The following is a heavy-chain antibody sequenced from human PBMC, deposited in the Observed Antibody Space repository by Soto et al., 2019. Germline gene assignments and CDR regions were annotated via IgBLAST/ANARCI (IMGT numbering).Heavy chain of an antibody. Sequence: ASVKVSCKASGYTFTNYAIHWVRQAPGQRLEWMGWINAGNGNTEFSQKFQDRVTVSRDTSANTAYMELSSLTSEDTAVYYCARVVGHYYDSSTYIYFDFWGQGTLVTVSS. J-gene: IGHJ4*02. CDR2: INAGNGNT. D-gene: IGHD3-22*01. CDR1: GYTFTNYA. V-gene: IGHV1-3*01. CDR3: ARVVGHYYDSSTYIYFDF.